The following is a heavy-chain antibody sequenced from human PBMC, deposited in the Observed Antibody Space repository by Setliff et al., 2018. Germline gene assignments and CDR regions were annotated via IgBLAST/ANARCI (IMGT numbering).Heavy chain of an antibody. J-gene: IGHJ5*02. Sequence: SVKVSCKASGGTFRSYGISWVRQAPGQGLEWMGGIIPNFGTTSYAQKFQGRVTITTDESTNTAYMELNSLTSEATAVYYCARSPALLGIVYLDPWGQGTRVTVSS. CDR2: IIPNFGTT. V-gene: IGHV1-69*05. CDR1: GGTFRSYG. CDR3: ARSPALLGIVYLDP. D-gene: IGHD2-15*01.